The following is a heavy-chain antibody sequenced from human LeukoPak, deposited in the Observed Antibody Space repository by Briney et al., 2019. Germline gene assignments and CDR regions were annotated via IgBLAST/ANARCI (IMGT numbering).Heavy chain of an antibody. Sequence: GGSLRLSCAASGFSFSSYAMSWVRQAPGKGLVWVSRINSDGSSTSYADSVKGRFTISRDNAKNTLYLQMNSLRAEDTAVYYCARDIVGATMRGRSGMDVWGQGATVTVCS. CDR1: GFSFSSYA. J-gene: IGHJ6*02. CDR3: ARDIVGATMRGRSGMDV. D-gene: IGHD1-26*01. V-gene: IGHV3-74*01. CDR2: INSDGSST.